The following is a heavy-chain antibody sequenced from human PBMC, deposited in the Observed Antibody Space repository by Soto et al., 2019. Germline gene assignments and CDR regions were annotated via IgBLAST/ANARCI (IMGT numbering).Heavy chain of an antibody. CDR1: GDTFSSYS. Sequence: QVQLVQSGAEVKKPGSSAKVSCKASGDTFSSYSFNWVRQAPGEGLEWMGRIIPMLGVSSSAQKFQGRVTFTADKSTSTVYMELSSLRSEDTALYYCATDRRENWCIDYWGQGSLVTVSS. V-gene: IGHV1-69*04. CDR3: ATDRRENWCIDY. CDR2: IIPMLGVS. J-gene: IGHJ4*02. D-gene: IGHD2-8*02.